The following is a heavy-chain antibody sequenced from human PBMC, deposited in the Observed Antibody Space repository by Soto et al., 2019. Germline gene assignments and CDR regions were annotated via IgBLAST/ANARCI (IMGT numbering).Heavy chain of an antibody. CDR2: IESDGDA. CDR3: ARGGIEGVTWNWFDT. Sequence: VGSLRLSCTASGFTFSSHDMHWVRQVTGKGLEWVSGIESDGDAKYLASVKGRFSISRENAKNSLHLQMNSLRAEDTALYYCARGGIEGVTWNWFDTWGQGTLVSVSS. D-gene: IGHD3-16*01. J-gene: IGHJ5*02. CDR1: GFTFSSHD. V-gene: IGHV3-13*01.